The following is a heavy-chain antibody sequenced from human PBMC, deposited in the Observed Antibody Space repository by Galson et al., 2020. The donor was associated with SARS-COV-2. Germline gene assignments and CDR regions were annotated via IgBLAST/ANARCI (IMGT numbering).Heavy chain of an antibody. D-gene: IGHD3-16*01. V-gene: IGHV3-53*01. J-gene: IGHJ6*02. CDR3: ARDRGGGYGLDV. Sequence: GESLKISCAASGFTVSANYMSWVRQAPGKGLEWVSVIYSDGSTSYADSVKGRITISRDTSNNTLYLQMNSLRAEDSAVYYCARDRGGGYGLDVWGQGTTVSVSS. CDR2: IYSDGST. CDR1: GFTVSANY.